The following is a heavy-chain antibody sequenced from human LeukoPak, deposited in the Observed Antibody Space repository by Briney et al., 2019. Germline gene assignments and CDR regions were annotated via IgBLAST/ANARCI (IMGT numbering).Heavy chain of an antibody. CDR3: ARMGYCTNGVCSQFYFDY. Sequence: GESLKISCKGSGYGFTSYWIGWVRQMPGKGLEWMGIIYPGDSDTRYSPSFQGQVTISADKSISTAYLQWSSLKASDTAMYYCARMGYCTNGVCSQFYFDYWGQGTLVTVSS. CDR2: IYPGDSDT. V-gene: IGHV5-51*01. J-gene: IGHJ4*02. D-gene: IGHD2-8*01. CDR1: GYGFTSYW.